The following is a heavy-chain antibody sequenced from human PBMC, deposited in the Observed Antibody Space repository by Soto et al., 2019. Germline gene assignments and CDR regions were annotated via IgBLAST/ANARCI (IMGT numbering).Heavy chain of an antibody. V-gene: IGHV3-30*18. D-gene: IGHD2-2*02. CDR1: GFTFSSYG. Sequence: GGSLRLSCAASGFTFSSYGMHWVRQAPGKGLEWVAVISYDGSNKYYADSVKGRFTISRDNSKNTLYLQMNSLRAEDTAVYYCAKGGGYCSSTSCYTRWLIDYWGQGTLVTVS. CDR3: AKGGGYCSSTSCYTRWLIDY. J-gene: IGHJ4*02. CDR2: ISYDGSNK.